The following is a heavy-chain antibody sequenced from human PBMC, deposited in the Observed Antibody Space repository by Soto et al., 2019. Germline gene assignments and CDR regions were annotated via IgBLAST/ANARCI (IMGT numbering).Heavy chain of an antibody. CDR2: IIPIFGTA. CDR1: GGTFSSYA. V-gene: IGHV1-69*01. CDR3: ANNLRRDGYEGVFDY. J-gene: IGHJ4*02. Sequence: QVQLVHSGAEVKKPGSSVKVSCKASGGTFSSYAISWVRQAPGQGLEWMGGIIPIFGTANYAQKFQGRVTITADESTSTAYRELSSLRSEDTAVYYCANNLRRDGYEGVFDYWGQGTLVTVSS. D-gene: IGHD5-12*01.